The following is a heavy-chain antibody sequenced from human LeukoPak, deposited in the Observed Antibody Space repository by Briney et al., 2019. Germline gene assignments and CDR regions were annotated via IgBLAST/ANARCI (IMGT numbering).Heavy chain of an antibody. J-gene: IGHJ5*02. V-gene: IGHV4-59*11. CDR2: IYYSGST. CDR3: ARWGSSWEYNWFDP. D-gene: IGHD6-13*01. Sequence: SETLSLTCTVSGGSISSHYWSWIRQPPGKGLEWIGYIYYSGSTNYNPSLKSRVTIPVDTSKNQFSLKLSSVTAADTAVYYCARWGSSWEYNWFDPWGQGTLVTVSS. CDR1: GGSISSHY.